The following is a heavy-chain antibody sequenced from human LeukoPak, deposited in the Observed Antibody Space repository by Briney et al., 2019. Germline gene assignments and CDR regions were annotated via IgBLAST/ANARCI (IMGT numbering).Heavy chain of an antibody. V-gene: IGHV4-34*01. CDR3: AGDPYDSSGYYCFDC. CDR2: INHSGST. J-gene: IGHJ4*02. CDR1: GGSFSGYY. Sequence: SETLSLTCAVYGGSFSGYYWSWIRQPPGKGLEWIGEINHSGSTNYNPSLKSRVTISVDTSKNHFSLKLSSVSAADTAVYYCAGDPYDSSGYYCFDCWGQGALVTVSS. D-gene: IGHD3-22*01.